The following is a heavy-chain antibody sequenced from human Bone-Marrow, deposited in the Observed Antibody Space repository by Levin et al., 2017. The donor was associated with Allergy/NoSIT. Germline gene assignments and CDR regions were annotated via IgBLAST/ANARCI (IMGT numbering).Heavy chain of an antibody. CDR3: VMCGSAWRPDY. CDR2: IFPDDSDT. CDR1: GYTFSNKW. V-gene: IGHV5-51*01. Sequence: GESLKISCEGSGYTFSNKWIGWVRQLPGQGLEWMGIIFPDDSDTRYGPSFQGQVTISADKSINTAFLQWSSPKASDTATYYCVMCGSAWRPDYWGQGALVTVSS. D-gene: IGHD6-19*01. J-gene: IGHJ4*02.